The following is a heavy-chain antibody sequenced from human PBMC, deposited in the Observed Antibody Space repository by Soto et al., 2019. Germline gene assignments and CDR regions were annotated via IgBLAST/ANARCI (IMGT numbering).Heavy chain of an antibody. CDR3: ARVDCVGGSCYSLAGSFYYYMDV. CDR1: GFTFSNYW. CDR2: INSDGSVS. Sequence: EVKLGESGGGLVQPGGSLRLSCAASGFTFSNYWMYWVRQAPGQGLVWVSRINSDGSVSRYADSVKGRLTISRDNVKNTLYLQMNSLRVEDTAVYYCARVDCVGGSCYSLAGSFYYYMDVWGKGTTVTVFS. D-gene: IGHD2-15*01. J-gene: IGHJ6*03. V-gene: IGHV3-74*01.